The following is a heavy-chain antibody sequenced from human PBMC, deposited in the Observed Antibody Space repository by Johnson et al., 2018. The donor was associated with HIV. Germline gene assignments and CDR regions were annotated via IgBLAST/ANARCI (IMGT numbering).Heavy chain of an antibody. Sequence: VQLVESGGGLVKPGGSLRLSCAASGFTFSNAWMSWVRQAPGKGLEWVGRIKRKTDGGTTDYAAPVKGRFTISRDDSKNTLFLQMNSLKTEDTAVYYCAKDLLEVVPYAFDIWGQGTMVTVSS. CDR2: IKRKTDGGTT. D-gene: IGHD2-2*01. V-gene: IGHV3-15*01. CDR1: GFTFSNAW. CDR3: AKDLLEVVPYAFDI. J-gene: IGHJ3*02.